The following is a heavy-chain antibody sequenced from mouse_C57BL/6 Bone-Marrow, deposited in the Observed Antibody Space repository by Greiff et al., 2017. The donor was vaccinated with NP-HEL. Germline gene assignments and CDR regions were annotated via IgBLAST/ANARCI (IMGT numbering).Heavy chain of an antibody. D-gene: IGHD1-1*01. CDR2: ISSGGSYT. V-gene: IGHV5-6*01. CDR1: GFTFSSYG. Sequence: EVKLMESGGDLVKPGGSLKLSCAASGFTFSSYGMSWVRQTPDKRLEWVATISSGGSYTYYPDSVKGRFTISRDNAKNTLYLQMSSLKSEDTAMYYCARHGDGGSSYFDYWGQGTTLTVSS. CDR3: ARHGDGGSSYFDY. J-gene: IGHJ2*01.